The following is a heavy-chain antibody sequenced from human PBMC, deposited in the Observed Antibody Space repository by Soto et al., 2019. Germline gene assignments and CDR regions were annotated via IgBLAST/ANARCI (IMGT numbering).Heavy chain of an antibody. Sequence: PSETLSLTCTVSGDSISDYYWSCFRQPPGKGLEWIGYIFYRGSASTNYNPSLKSRVTISVDTSKNQFSLDLSSVTAADTAVYYCASSWGTYFDYWGQGTLVTVSS. V-gene: IGHV4-59*01. CDR1: GDSISDYY. CDR2: IFYRGSAST. D-gene: IGHD7-27*01. J-gene: IGHJ4*02. CDR3: ASSWGTYFDY.